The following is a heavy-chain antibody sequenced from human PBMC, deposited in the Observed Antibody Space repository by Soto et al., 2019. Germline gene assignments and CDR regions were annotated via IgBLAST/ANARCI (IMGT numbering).Heavy chain of an antibody. CDR1: GGSISSYY. J-gene: IGHJ4*02. CDR2: IYYSGST. CDR3: ARAGGLGAVAVDY. V-gene: IGHV4-59*12. D-gene: IGHD6-19*01. Sequence: ETLSLTCTVSGGSISSYYWSWFRQPPGKGLEWIGYIYYSGSTNYNPSLKSRVTISVDTSKNQFSLKLSSVTAADTAVYYCARAGGLGAVAVDYWGQGTLVTVSS.